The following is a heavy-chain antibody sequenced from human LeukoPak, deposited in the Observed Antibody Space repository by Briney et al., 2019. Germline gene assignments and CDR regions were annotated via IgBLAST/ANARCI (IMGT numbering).Heavy chain of an antibody. CDR2: FYHSGIT. V-gene: IGHV4-38-2*02. CDR1: GYSISSGYF. CDR3: ARDGLAVTYYYDSSGYSSYWYFDL. Sequence: PSETLSLTCTVSGYSISSGYFWGWIRQPPGKGLEWIGSFYHSGITYYNPSLKSRVTISVEMSKNQFSLKLSSVTAADTAVYYCARDGLAVTYYYDSSGYSSYWYFDLWGRGTLVTVSS. D-gene: IGHD3-22*01. J-gene: IGHJ2*01.